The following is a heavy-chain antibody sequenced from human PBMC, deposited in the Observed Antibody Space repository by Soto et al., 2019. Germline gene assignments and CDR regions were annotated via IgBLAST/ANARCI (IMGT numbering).Heavy chain of an antibody. Sequence: PGGSLRLSCAASGFTFSSYAMSWVRQAPGKGLEWVSAISGSGGSTYYADSVKGRFTISRDNSKNTLYLQMNSLRAEDTAVYYRAKDNPDLLTGYPHRPDEYDFDYWSKATLVTV. CDR3: AKDNPDLLTGYPHRPDEYDFDY. J-gene: IGHJ4*01. CDR1: GFTFSSYA. D-gene: IGHD3-9*01. V-gene: IGHV3-23*01. CDR2: ISGSGGST.